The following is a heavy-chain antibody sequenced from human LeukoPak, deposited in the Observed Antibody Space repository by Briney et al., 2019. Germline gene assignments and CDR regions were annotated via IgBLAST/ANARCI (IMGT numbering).Heavy chain of an antibody. CDR2: ISSDSTTV. Sequence: GGSLRLSCAASGFTFSIYRMNWFRQAAGKGLEWISYISSDSTTVYYADSVRGRFTISRDNARDSLYLQMDSLRVDDTAVYYCVRDPSLYCASNSCYDLDYWGQGTQVTVSS. CDR3: VRDPSLYCASNSCYDLDY. D-gene: IGHD5-12*01. J-gene: IGHJ4*02. V-gene: IGHV3-48*04. CDR1: GFTFSIYR.